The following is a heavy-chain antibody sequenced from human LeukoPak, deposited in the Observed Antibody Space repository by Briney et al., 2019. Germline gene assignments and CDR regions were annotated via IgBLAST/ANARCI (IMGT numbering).Heavy chain of an antibody. Sequence: ASVKVSCKASGGTFNSYAISWVRQAPGQGLEWMGGIIPIFGTTNYARKFRGRVTLTADKSTRTAYMELSSLRSEDTAVYYCARDTRIAAAAPNWFDPWGQGTLVTVSS. CDR2: IIPIFGTT. CDR3: ARDTRIAAAAPNWFDP. D-gene: IGHD6-13*01. J-gene: IGHJ5*02. CDR1: GGTFNSYA. V-gene: IGHV1-69*06.